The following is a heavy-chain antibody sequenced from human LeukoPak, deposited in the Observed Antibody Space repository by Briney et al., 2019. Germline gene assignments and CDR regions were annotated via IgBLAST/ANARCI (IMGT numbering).Heavy chain of an antibody. V-gene: IGHV4-38-2*01. CDR1: GYSITSGYY. CDR2: IYHSGST. Sequence: SETLSLTCAVSGYSITSGYYWGWIRQPPGKGLEWIGSIYHSGSTYYNPSLKSRVTISVDTSKNQFSLELSSVTAADTAMYYCARISSGGNFDFDCWGQGTLVTVSS. J-gene: IGHJ4*02. CDR3: ARISSGGNFDFDC. D-gene: IGHD2-15*01.